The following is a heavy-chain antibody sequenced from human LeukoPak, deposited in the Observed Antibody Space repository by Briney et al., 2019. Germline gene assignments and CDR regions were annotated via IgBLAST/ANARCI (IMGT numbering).Heavy chain of an antibody. J-gene: IGHJ3*02. CDR3: ARIGSDIVVVVAATSDAFDI. CDR2: IYYSGST. CDR1: GGSLSSISYY. Sequence: PSETLSLTCTVSGGSLSSISYYWGWIRQPPGKGLEWIGSIYYSGSTYYNPSLKSRVTISVDTSKNQFSLKLSSVTAADTAVYYCARIGSDIVVVVAATSDAFDIWGQGTMVTVSS. V-gene: IGHV4-39*01. D-gene: IGHD2-15*01.